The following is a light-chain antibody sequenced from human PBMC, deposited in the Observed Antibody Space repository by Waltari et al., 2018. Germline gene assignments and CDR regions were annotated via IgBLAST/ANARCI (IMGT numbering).Light chain of an antibody. V-gene: IGKV3-15*01. Sequence: IVMTQSPATLSVSPGEGATLSCRASQSVSSNLAWYQQKPGQAPRLLIYDVSTRAIGIPGRFSGSGSGTEFTLTISSLQSEDFAVYYCQQYNKWPPYTFGQGTKLEIK. CDR3: QQYNKWPPYT. CDR1: QSVSSN. J-gene: IGKJ2*01. CDR2: DVS.